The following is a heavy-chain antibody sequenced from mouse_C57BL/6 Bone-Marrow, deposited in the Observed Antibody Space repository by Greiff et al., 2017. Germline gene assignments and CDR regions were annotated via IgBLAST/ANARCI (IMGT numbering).Heavy chain of an antibody. D-gene: IGHD2-5*01. Sequence: QVQLQQPGAELVMPGASVKLSCKASGYTFTSYWMHWVKQRPGQGLEWIGEIDPSDSYTNYTQKFKGKSTLTLDKSSSTAYLQLSSLTSEDSAVYYCAAYYSNYVDYWGQGTTLTVSS. V-gene: IGHV1-69*01. CDR2: IDPSDSYT. CDR1: GYTFTSYW. CDR3: AAYYSNYVDY. J-gene: IGHJ2*01.